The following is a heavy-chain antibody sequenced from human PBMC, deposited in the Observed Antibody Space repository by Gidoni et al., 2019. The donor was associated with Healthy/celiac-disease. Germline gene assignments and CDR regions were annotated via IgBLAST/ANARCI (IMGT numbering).Heavy chain of an antibody. D-gene: IGHD3-10*01. CDR2: IYYSGST. CDR1: GGATSSGGYY. V-gene: IGHV4-31*03. J-gene: IGHJ4*02. CDR3: ARGEWLGELPTSFDY. Sequence: QVQLPESGPGLVKPSQTLSLTCTVSGGATSSGGYYWSWIRHHPGKGLEWIGYIYYSGSTYYNPSLKSRVTISVDTSKNQFSLKLSSVTAADTAVYYCARGEWLGELPTSFDYWGQGTLVTVSS.